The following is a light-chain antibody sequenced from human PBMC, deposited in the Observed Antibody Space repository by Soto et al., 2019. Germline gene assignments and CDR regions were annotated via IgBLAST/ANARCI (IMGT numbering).Light chain of an antibody. CDR1: QSVSSY. CDR2: DAS. V-gene: IGKV3-11*01. CDR3: QQRSNWPPIT. Sequence: EIVLTQSPATLSLSPGERATLSCRDSQSVSSYLAWYQQRRGQAPRLLIYDASTRATSIPARFSGSGSGTDFTLTISSLEPEDFAVYYCQQRSNWPPITFGQGTRLEI. J-gene: IGKJ5*01.